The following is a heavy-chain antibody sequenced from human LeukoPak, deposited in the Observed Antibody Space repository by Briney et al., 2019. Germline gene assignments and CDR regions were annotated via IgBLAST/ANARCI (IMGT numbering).Heavy chain of an antibody. CDR1: GFTFGDYA. CDR3: TRDSDIVVVVAATPAKSDAFDI. D-gene: IGHD2-15*01. Sequence: PGGSLRLSCTASGFTFGDYAMSWFRQAPGKGLEWVGFIRSKAYGGTTEYAASVKGRFTISRDDSKSIAYLQMNSLKTEDTAVYYCTRDSDIVVVVAATPAKSDAFDIWGQGTMVTVSS. J-gene: IGHJ3*02. V-gene: IGHV3-49*03. CDR2: IRSKAYGGTT.